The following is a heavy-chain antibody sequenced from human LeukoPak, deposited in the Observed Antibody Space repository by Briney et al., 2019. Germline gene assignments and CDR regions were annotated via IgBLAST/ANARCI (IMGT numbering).Heavy chain of an antibody. D-gene: IGHD6-19*01. CDR2: IIPIFGTA. Sequence: SVKVSCKASGGTFSSYAISWVRQAPGQGLEWMGGIIPIFGTANYAQKFQGRVTITTDESTSTAYMEPSSLRSEDTAVYYCARDPTSGYSSGGDYWGQGTLVTVSS. CDR3: ARDPTSGYSSGGDY. CDR1: GGTFSSYA. J-gene: IGHJ4*02. V-gene: IGHV1-69*05.